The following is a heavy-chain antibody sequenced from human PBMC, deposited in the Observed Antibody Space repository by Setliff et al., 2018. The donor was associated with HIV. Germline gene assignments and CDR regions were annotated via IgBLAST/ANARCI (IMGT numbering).Heavy chain of an antibody. Sequence: SETLSLICIVSGAGISGYSWSWIRQPPGKGLEWIGDIDSNGRPNYNTSLNSRLTVSADPSKNQISMKLSSVTAADTAIYYCARLCSNGVCRPVGDHVFDVWGQGTMGTVS. D-gene: IGHD2-8*01. CDR3: ARLCSNGVCRPVGDHVFDV. CDR2: IDSNGRP. V-gene: IGHV4-4*09. J-gene: IGHJ3*01. CDR1: GAGISGYS.